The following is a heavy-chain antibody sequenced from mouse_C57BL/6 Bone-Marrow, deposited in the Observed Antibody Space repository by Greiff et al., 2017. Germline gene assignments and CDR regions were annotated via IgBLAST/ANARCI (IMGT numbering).Heavy chain of an antibody. D-gene: IGHD3-2*02. CDR3: ARRLPHYYAMDY. V-gene: IGHV1-63*01. Sequence: QVQLKQSGAELVRPGTSVKMSCKASGYTFTNYWIGWAKQRPGHGLEWIGVIYPAGGYTNYNEKFKGKATLTADKSSSTAYMQFSSLTSEDSALYYCARRLPHYYAMDYWGQGTSVTVSS. J-gene: IGHJ4*01. CDR2: IYPAGGYT. CDR1: GYTFTNYW.